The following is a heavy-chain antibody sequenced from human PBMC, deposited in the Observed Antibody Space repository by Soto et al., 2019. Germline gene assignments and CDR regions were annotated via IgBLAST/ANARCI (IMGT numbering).Heavy chain of an antibody. CDR3: AKAGRPRDRRPSLDY. Sequence: QVQLVQSGAEVKKPGSSVKVSCKASGGTFSSYTISWVRQAPGQGLEWMGRIIPILGIANYAQKFQGRVTIXXDXSXXQAHRELRRRIAEDTDAYYWAKAGRPRDRRPSLDYWGEGKLVAVSS. D-gene: IGHD2-15*01. V-gene: IGHV1-69*02. CDR2: IIPILGIA. J-gene: IGHJ4*02. CDR1: GGTFSSYT.